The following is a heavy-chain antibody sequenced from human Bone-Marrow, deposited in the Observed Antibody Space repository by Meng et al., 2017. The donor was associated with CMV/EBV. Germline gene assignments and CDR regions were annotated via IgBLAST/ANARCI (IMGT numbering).Heavy chain of an antibody. CDR3: AREIRCSSTSCWDNWFDP. V-gene: IGHV3-30-3*01. D-gene: IGHD2-2*01. CDR1: GFTFSSYA. J-gene: IGHJ5*02. Sequence: GESLKISCAASGFTFSSYAMHWVRQAPGKGLEWVAVISYDGSNKYYADSVKGRFTISRDNAKNSLYLQMNSLRAEDTAVYYCAREIRCSSTSCWDNWFDPWGQGTLVTVSS. CDR2: ISYDGSNK.